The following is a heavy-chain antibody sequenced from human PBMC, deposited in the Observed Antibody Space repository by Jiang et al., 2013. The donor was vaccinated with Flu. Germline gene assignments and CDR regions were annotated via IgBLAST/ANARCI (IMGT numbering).Heavy chain of an antibody. CDR1: GYTFTSYA. Sequence: SGAEVKKPGASVKVSCKASGYTFTSYAMHWVRQAPGQRLEWMGWINAGNGNTKYSQKFQGRVTITRDTSASTAYMELSSLRSEDTAVYYCARERHWGSYRSLHFDYWGQGTLVTVSS. D-gene: IGHD3-16*02. CDR2: INAGNGNT. J-gene: IGHJ4*02. CDR3: ARERHWGSYRSLHFDY. V-gene: IGHV1-3*01.